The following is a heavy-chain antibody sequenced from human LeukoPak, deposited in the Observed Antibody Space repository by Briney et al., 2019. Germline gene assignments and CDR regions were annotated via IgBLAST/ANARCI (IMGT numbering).Heavy chain of an antibody. CDR2: IYPGDSDT. CDR3: PRRGYYDSSGYNSDY. CDR1: GSSLTSYW. Sequence: GESLKISCKGSGSSLTSYWIGWVRQMPGKGLEWMGIIYPGDSDTRYSPSFQGQVTISADKSISTAYLQWSSLKASDTAMYYCPRRGYYDSSGYNSDYWGQGTLVTVSS. D-gene: IGHD3-22*01. J-gene: IGHJ4*02. V-gene: IGHV5-51*01.